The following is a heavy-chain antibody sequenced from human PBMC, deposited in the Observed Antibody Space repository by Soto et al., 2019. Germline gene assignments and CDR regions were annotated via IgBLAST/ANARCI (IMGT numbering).Heavy chain of an antibody. CDR3: TRPSIAARNSDY. Sequence: GGSLRLSCAASGFTFSGSAMHWVRQASGKGLEWVGRIRSKANSYATAYAASVKGRFTISRDDSKNTAYLQMNSLKTEDTAVYYCTRPSIAARNSDYWGQGTLVTVSS. CDR2: IRSKANSYAT. J-gene: IGHJ4*02. CDR1: GFTFSGSA. D-gene: IGHD6-6*01. V-gene: IGHV3-73*01.